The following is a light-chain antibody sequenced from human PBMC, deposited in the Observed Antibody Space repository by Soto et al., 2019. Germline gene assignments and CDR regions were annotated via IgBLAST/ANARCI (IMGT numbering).Light chain of an antibody. Sequence: DRVSISCRASQSVRSYLNWYQQKPGKAPRLLIYAASSRQSGIPARFSGSGSGTEFTLTISSLQSEDFAVYYCHQYDDGPYTFGQGTKVDIK. J-gene: IGKJ2*01. CDR2: AAS. CDR3: HQYDDGPYT. V-gene: IGKV1-39*01. CDR1: QSVRSY.